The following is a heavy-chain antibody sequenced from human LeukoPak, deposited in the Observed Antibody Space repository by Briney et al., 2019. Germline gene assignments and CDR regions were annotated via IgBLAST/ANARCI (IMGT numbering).Heavy chain of an antibody. D-gene: IGHD1-26*01. CDR2: ISYDGSNK. Sequence: GRSLRLSCAASGFTFSSYGMHWVRQAPGKGLEWVAVISYDGSNKYYADSVKGRFTISRDNSKNTLYLQMNSLRAEDTAVYYCARARIGMGYWGQGTLVTVSS. CDR1: GFTFSSYG. CDR3: ARARIGMGY. J-gene: IGHJ4*02. V-gene: IGHV3-30*03.